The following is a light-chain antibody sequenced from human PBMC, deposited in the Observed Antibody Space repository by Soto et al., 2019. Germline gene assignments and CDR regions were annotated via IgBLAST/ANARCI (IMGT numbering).Light chain of an antibody. CDR2: EVS. CDR3: SSYTSSSTPVV. CDR1: SRDVGGYNY. Sequence: QSVLTQPASVSGSPGQSITISCTGTSRDVGGYNYVSWYQQHPGKAPKLMIYEVSNRPSGVSNRFSGSKSSNTASLTISGLQAEDEAYYYCSSYTSSSTPVVVGGGTKVTVL. V-gene: IGLV2-14*01. J-gene: IGLJ2*01.